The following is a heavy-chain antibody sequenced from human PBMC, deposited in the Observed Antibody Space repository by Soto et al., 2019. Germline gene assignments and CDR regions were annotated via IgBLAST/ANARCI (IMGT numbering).Heavy chain of an antibody. CDR3: ARGGAYCGGDCYSYFDY. V-gene: IGHV4-30-2*01. CDR2: IYHSGST. J-gene: IGHJ4*02. CDR1: GGSISSGDYC. Sequence: SETLPLTCTVSGGSISSGDYCWSWIRKPPGKGLEWIGYIYHSGSTYYNPSLKSRVTISVDRSKNQFSLKLSSVTAADTAVYYCARGGAYCGGDCYSYFDYWGQGTLVTVLL. D-gene: IGHD2-21*02.